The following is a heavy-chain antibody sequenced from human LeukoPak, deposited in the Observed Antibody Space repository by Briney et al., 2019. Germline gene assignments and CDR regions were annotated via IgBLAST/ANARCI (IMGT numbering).Heavy chain of an antibody. CDR3: ARGGGSGYENWFDP. J-gene: IGHJ5*02. CDR1: GGSISSHY. Sequence: SETLSLTCTVSGGSISSHYWSWIRQPPGKGLEWIGYIYYSGSTNYNPSLKSRVTISVDTSKNLFSLKLSSVTAADTAVYYCARGGGSGYENWFDPWGQGTLVTVSS. V-gene: IGHV4-59*11. D-gene: IGHD5-12*01. CDR2: IYYSGST.